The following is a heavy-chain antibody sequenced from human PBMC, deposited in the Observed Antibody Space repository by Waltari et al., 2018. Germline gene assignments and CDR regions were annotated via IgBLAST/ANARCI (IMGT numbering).Heavy chain of an antibody. D-gene: IGHD3-22*01. CDR2: IYTSGST. CDR3: ARASYYDSSGYYDYYYYYMDV. V-gene: IGHV4-4*07. Sequence: QVQLQESGPGLVKPSETLSLTCTVSGGSISSYYWSWIRQPAGKGLEWIGRIYTSGSTNYTPALKSRVTMSVDTSKNQFSLKPSSVTAADTAVYYCARASYYDSSGYYDYYYYYMDVWGKGTTVTVSS. J-gene: IGHJ6*03. CDR1: GGSISSYY.